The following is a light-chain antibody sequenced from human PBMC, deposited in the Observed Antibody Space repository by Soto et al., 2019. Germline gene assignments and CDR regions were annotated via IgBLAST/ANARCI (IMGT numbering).Light chain of an antibody. CDR1: QSVLYSSTNYNY. Sequence: DIVMTQSPDSLAVSLGERATINCKSSQSVLYSSTNYNYLAWYQHKPGQPPKLLIYGASTRESGVPDRFSGSGSGTDFTLTISSLQAEDVAVYYCQQHYSTPPGFGQGTKVELK. V-gene: IGKV4-1*01. J-gene: IGKJ1*01. CDR2: GAS. CDR3: QQHYSTPPG.